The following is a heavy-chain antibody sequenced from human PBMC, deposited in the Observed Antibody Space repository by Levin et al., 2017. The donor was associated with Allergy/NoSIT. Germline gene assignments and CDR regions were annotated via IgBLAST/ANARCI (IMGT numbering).Heavy chain of an antibody. D-gene: IGHD7-27*01. Sequence: GGSLRLSCAASGFTFGDYAMHWVRQAPGKGLEWVSGINWNRDKIGYADSVRARFTISRDNAKNSLYLQMNSLGPEETALYYCAKGLNWGSPNTFDYWGQGTLVTVSS. J-gene: IGHJ4*02. CDR1: GFTFGDYA. V-gene: IGHV3-9*01. CDR2: INWNRDKI. CDR3: AKGLNWGSPNTFDY.